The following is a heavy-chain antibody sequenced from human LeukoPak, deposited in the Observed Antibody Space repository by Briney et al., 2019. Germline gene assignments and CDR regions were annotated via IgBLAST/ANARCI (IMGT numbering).Heavy chain of an antibody. CDR2: INPNSGGT. D-gene: IGHD1-26*01. CDR1: GYTFTGYY. CDR3: ARDLLVKWELLD. J-gene: IGHJ4*02. Sequence: ASVKVSCKASGYTFTGYYMHWVRQAPGQGLEWMGWINPNSGGTNYAQKFQGRVTMTRDTSISTAYMELSRLRSDDTAVYYCARDLLVKWELLDWGQGTLVTVSS. V-gene: IGHV1-2*02.